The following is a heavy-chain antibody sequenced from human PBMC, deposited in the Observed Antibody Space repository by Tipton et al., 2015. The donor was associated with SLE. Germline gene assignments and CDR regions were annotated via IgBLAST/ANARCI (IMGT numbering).Heavy chain of an antibody. CDR3: ARDWRGYYGSQAYYYYGMDV. Sequence: LRLSCTVSGSSINSAYYWSWIRQPPGKPLEWIGYVYYGGSTKYNPSLKSRVTISVDTSRNQFSLRVNSVTSADTAVYYCARDWRGYYGSQAYYYYGMDVWGQGTTVIVSS. J-gene: IGHJ6*02. V-gene: IGHV4-61*01. CDR2: VYYGGST. CDR1: GSSINSAYY. D-gene: IGHD3-10*01.